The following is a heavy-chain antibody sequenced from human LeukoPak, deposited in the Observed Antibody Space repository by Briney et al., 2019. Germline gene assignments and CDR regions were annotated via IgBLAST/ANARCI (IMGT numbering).Heavy chain of an antibody. D-gene: IGHD4-17*01. Sequence: PSETLSLTCTVSGGSISSYYWSWIRQPPGKGLEWIGYIYYSGSTNYNPSLKSRVTISVDTSKNQFSLKLSSVTAADTAVYYCARATDYGDYFDIWGQGTMVTVSS. J-gene: IGHJ3*02. CDR1: GGSISSYY. CDR2: IYYSGST. CDR3: ARATDYGDYFDI. V-gene: IGHV4-59*01.